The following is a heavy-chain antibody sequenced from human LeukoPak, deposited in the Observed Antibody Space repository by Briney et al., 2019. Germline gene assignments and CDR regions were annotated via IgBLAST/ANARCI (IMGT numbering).Heavy chain of an antibody. Sequence: GGSLRLSCAASGFTFSSYAMSWVRQAPGKGLEWVSAISGSGGSTYYADSVKGRFAISRDNSKNTLYLQMNSLRAEDTAVYYCAKGEWLSAQWYYFDYWGQGTLVTVSS. CDR1: GFTFSSYA. V-gene: IGHV3-23*01. CDR3: AKGEWLSAQWYYFDY. J-gene: IGHJ4*02. D-gene: IGHD3-16*02. CDR2: ISGSGGST.